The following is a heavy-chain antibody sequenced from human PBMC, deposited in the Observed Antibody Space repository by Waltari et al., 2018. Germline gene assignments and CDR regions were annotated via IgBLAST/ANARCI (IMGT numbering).Heavy chain of an antibody. D-gene: IGHD6-19*01. CDR3: ARAPPAAGPFEH. CDR1: GYFITSGYH. V-gene: IGHV4-38-2*02. J-gene: IGHJ5*02. Sequence: QVQLQESGPGLVKPSETLSLTCTVSGYFITSGYHWGWIRQHPGKGLAWVGSISHSGTTYYRPSLKSRVTISGDKAKNHLSLQLTSVAAADTAVYYWARAPPAAGPFEHWGQGILGTVSS. CDR2: ISHSGTT.